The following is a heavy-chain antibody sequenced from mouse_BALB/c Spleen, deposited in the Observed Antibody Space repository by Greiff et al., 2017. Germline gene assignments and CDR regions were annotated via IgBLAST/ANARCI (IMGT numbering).Heavy chain of an antibody. V-gene: IGHV5-6-3*01. CDR3: ARSGTVASPFAY. Sequence: EVQLVESGGGLVQPGGSLKLSCAASGFTFSSYGMSWVRQTPDKRLELVATINSNGGSTYYPDTVKGRFTISRDNPKNTLFLQMTSLRSEDTAMYYCARSGTVASPFAYWGQGTLVTVSA. CDR2: INSNGGST. CDR1: GFTFSSYG. D-gene: IGHD1-1*01. J-gene: IGHJ3*01.